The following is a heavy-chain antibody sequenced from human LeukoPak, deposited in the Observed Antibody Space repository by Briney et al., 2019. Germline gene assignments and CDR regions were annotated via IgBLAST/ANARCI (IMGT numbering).Heavy chain of an antibody. CDR2: ISAYSGNT. J-gene: IGHJ4*02. V-gene: IGHV1-18*01. Sequence: ASVKVSCKASGYTFTSYGISWVRQAPGQGLEWMGWISAYSGNTNYAQKLQGRVTMTTDTSTSTAYMELRSLRSDDTAVYYCARTRACSSTSCWLFDYWGQGTLVTVSS. CDR1: GYTFTSYG. D-gene: IGHD2-2*01. CDR3: ARTRACSSTSCWLFDY.